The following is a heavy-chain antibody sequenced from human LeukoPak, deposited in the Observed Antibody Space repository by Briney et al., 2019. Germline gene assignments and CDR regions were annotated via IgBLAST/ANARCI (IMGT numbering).Heavy chain of an antibody. CDR2: IYYSGST. Sequence: SETLSLTCTVSGGSISSSSYSWGWLRQPPGKGLERIGSIYYSGSTYYNQSLKSRVTISVDTSKNQFFLKLSSVTAADTAVYYCASPGADYARRAFYIWGQGTMVTFSS. D-gene: IGHD3-16*01. CDR3: ASPGADYARRAFYI. J-gene: IGHJ3*02. CDR1: GGSISSSSYS. V-gene: IGHV4-39*01.